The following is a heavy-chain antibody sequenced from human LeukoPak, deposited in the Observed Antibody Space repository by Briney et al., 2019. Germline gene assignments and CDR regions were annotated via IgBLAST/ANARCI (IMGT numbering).Heavy chain of an antibody. D-gene: IGHD3-3*01. CDR3: ARAGGYYDFWSGYLFY. CDR1: GYTFTGYY. J-gene: IGHJ4*02. V-gene: IGHV1-2*02. CDR2: INPNSGGT. Sequence: GASVKVSCKASGYTFTGYYMHWVRQAPGQGLEWMGWINPNSGGTNYAQKFQGRVTMTTDTSTSTAYMELRSLRSDDTAVYYCARAGGYYDFWSGYLFYWGQGTLVTVSS.